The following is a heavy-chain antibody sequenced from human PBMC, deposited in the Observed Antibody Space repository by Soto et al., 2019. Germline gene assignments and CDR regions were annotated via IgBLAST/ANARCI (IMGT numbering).Heavy chain of an antibody. Sequence: SETLSLTCTVSGGSISSSSYYWGWIRQPPGKGLEWIGSIYYSGSTYYNPSLKSRVTISVDTSKNQFSRKLSSVTAADTAVYYCARLRYSSSPYFDYWGQGTLVTVSS. CDR1: GGSISSSSYY. CDR2: IYYSGST. V-gene: IGHV4-39*01. J-gene: IGHJ4*02. D-gene: IGHD6-6*01. CDR3: ARLRYSSSPYFDY.